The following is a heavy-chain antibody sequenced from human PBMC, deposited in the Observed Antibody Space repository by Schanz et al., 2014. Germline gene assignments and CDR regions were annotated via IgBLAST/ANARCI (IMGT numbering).Heavy chain of an antibody. Sequence: QVQLVQSGAEVKKPAASVKVSCKASGYTFTSYGINWVRQAPGQGLEWMGWISAYNGNTNYAQKLQGRVTMTTDTSTSTAYMELRSLRSDDTAVYYCARLSVAGRPHVNYWYFDLWGRGTLVTVSS. V-gene: IGHV1-18*01. D-gene: IGHD6-19*01. CDR2: ISAYNGNT. CDR1: GYTFTSYG. CDR3: ARLSVAGRPHVNYWYFDL. J-gene: IGHJ2*01.